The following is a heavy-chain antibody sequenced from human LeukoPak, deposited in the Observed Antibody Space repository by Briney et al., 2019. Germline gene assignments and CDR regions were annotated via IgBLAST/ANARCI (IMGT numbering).Heavy chain of an antibody. D-gene: IGHD2-2*01. CDR2: MNPNSGNT. J-gene: IGHJ4*02. Sequence: ASGKVSCKASGYTFTSYDINWVRQATGQGLEWMGWMNPNSGNTGYAQKFQGRVTITRNTSISTAYMELSSLRAEDTAVYYCARGMDVVVPAAFHGGTGDVGLHFDYWGQGTLVTVSS. CDR3: ARGMDVVVPAAFHGGTGDVGLHFDY. CDR1: GYTFTSYD. V-gene: IGHV1-8*03.